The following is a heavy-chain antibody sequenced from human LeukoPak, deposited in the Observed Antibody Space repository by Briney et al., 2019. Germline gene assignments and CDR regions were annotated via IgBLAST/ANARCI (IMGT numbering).Heavy chain of an antibody. J-gene: IGHJ6*02. Sequence: ASVKVSCKASGYTFTGYYMHWVRQAPGQGLEWMGWINPNSGGTNYAQKFQGWVTMTRDTSISTAYMELSRLRSDDTAVYYCATLAVAGNYYGMDVRGQGTTVTVSS. CDR3: ATLAVAGNYYGMDV. CDR1: GYTFTGYY. CDR2: INPNSGGT. V-gene: IGHV1-2*04. D-gene: IGHD6-19*01.